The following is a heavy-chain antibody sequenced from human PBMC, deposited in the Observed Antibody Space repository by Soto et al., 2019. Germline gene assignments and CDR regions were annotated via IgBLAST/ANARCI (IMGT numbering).Heavy chain of an antibody. Sequence: GGSLRLSCAASGFTFSSYGMHWVRQAPGKGLEWVAVIWYDGSNKYYADSVKGRFTISRDNSKNTLYLQMNSLRAENTAVYYCARDSGGPFYYYYRMDVWGQGTTVTVSS. CDR1: GFTFSSYG. CDR2: IWYDGSNK. J-gene: IGHJ6*01. V-gene: IGHV3-33*01. CDR3: ARDSGGPFYYYYRMDV. D-gene: IGHD2-15*01.